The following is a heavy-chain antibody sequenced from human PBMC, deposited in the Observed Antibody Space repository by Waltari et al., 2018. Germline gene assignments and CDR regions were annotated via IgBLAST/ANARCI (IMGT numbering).Heavy chain of an antibody. CDR3: ARNIMRRIDE. Sequence: QVRLVQSGTEVKRPGASVKVSCKASGFTFNNFGFSWVRQAPGHGLGWLGWISAYSGATHYAEKSQGRVTMTTDTSTDIVYMDLRSLRSDDTAVYFCARNIMRRIDEWGQGTLLTVSS. CDR1: GFTFNNFG. D-gene: IGHD3-16*01. J-gene: IGHJ4*02. V-gene: IGHV1-18*01. CDR2: ISAYSGAT.